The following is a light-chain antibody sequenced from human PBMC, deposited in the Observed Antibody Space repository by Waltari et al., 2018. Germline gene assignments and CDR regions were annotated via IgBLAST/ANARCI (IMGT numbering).Light chain of an antibody. V-gene: IGLV1-40*01. CDR2: GDS. CDR1: THNIGAGQH. J-gene: IGLJ2*01. CDR3: QSFDTSLGAI. Sequence: QSVLAQPPSVSGAPGQRAPISCPGSTHNIGAGQHISWYHEFPGTAPKLLIYGDSNRPSGVPDRFSGSKSGTSASLAITGLQAEDETNYYCQSFDTSLGAIFGGGTKVTVL.